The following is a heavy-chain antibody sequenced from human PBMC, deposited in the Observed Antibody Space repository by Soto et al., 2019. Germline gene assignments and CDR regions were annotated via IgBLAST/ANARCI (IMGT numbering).Heavy chain of an antibody. Sequence: TSETLSLTCTVSGGSISSSSYYWGWIRQPPGKGLEWIGSIYYSGSTYYNPSLKSRVTISVDTSKNQFSLKLSSVTAADTAVYYCARQPDYVNWFDPWGQGTLVTVSS. D-gene: IGHD4-17*01. CDR2: IYYSGST. V-gene: IGHV4-39*01. J-gene: IGHJ5*02. CDR3: ARQPDYVNWFDP. CDR1: GGSISSSSYY.